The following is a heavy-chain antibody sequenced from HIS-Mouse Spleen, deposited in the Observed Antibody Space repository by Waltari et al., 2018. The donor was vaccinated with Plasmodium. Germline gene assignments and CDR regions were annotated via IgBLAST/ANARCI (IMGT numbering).Heavy chain of an antibody. CDR1: GFTFSSYA. Sequence: EVQLLESGGGLVQPGGSLRLSCAASGFTFSSYAMGWVRQAPGKGRGWVSVISGSGGSTYYADSVKGRFTISRDNSKNTLYLQMNSLRAEDTAVYYCAILVQLEPPFDYWGQGTLVTVSS. V-gene: IGHV3-23*01. J-gene: IGHJ4*02. D-gene: IGHD1-1*01. CDR2: ISGSGGST. CDR3: AILVQLEPPFDY.